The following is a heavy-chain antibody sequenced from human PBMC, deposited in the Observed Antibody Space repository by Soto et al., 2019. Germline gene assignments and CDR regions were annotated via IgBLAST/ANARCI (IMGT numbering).Heavy chain of an antibody. Sequence: QMQLVQSGGGLVKPGGSLRLSCAASGFSFSDYYMSWIRRAPGKGLEWVSYIGASGSPIYFGDSVKGRFSISRDNTNNSLYLQMNSLRPDDTAVYYCARGTYGMDVWGQGTTVIVFS. V-gene: IGHV3-11*01. CDR2: IGASGSPI. J-gene: IGHJ6*02. D-gene: IGHD3-10*01. CDR3: ARGTYGMDV. CDR1: GFSFSDYY.